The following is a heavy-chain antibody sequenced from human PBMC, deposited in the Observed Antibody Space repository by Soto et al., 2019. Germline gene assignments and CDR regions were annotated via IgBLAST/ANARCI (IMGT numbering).Heavy chain of an antibody. Sequence: EVQLLESGGGLVQPGGSLRLSCAASGFTFSSYAMSWLRQAPGKGLERVSGISGSGGDTSYADSVKGRFAISRDNSRNTLYLQMNSLRAEDTAVYYCAKASSGSPFYFDYWGQGTLVTVSS. CDR2: ISGSGGDT. CDR3: AKASSGSPFYFDY. CDR1: GFTFSSYA. J-gene: IGHJ4*02. D-gene: IGHD3-3*01. V-gene: IGHV3-23*01.